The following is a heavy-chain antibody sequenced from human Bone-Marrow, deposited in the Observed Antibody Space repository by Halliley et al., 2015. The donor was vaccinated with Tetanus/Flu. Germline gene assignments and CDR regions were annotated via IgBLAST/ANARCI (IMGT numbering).Heavy chain of an antibody. V-gene: IGHV3-74*01. CDR3: VRGGSSGFTDFDY. CDR2: IKTDGSST. Sequence: WVSRIKTDGSSTSYAASVKGRFTIPRDNAKNMLYLQMNSLRAEDTAVYYCVRGGSSGFTDFDYWGQGTRVTVSS. D-gene: IGHD6-19*01. J-gene: IGHJ4*02.